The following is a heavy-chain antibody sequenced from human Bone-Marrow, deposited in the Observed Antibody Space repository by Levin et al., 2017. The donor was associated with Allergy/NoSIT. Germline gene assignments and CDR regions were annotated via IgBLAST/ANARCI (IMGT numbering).Heavy chain of an antibody. CDR2: IYYSGSS. D-gene: IGHD6-13*01. CDR3: AREVIAAAGSDAFDI. CDR1: GGSISSGTNYL. V-gene: IGHV4-30-4*01. J-gene: IGHJ3*02. Sequence: PSVTLSLTCTVSGGSISSGTNYLWSWIRQPPGEGLEWIGYIYYSGSSHYNPSLESRVTISVDTSKNQFSLKLSSATAADTAVYYCAREVIAAAGSDAFDIWGQGTMVTVSS.